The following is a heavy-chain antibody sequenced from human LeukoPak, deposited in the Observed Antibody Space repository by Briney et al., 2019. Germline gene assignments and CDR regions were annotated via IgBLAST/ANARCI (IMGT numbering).Heavy chain of an antibody. D-gene: IGHD3-22*01. CDR1: GFIISSYE. Sequence: PGGSLRLSCAASGFIISSYEMTWVRQAPGKGLEWIAYISGSETAIYYADSVKGRFTISRDNAKNSLFLQMNSLRAEDTAVYYCAIIGDASGYNFVEYFHHWGQGTLVTVSS. J-gene: IGHJ1*01. V-gene: IGHV3-48*03. CDR2: ISGSETAI. CDR3: AIIGDASGYNFVEYFHH.